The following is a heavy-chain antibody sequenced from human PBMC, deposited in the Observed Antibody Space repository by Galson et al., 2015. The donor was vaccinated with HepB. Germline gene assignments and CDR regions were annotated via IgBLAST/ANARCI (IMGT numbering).Heavy chain of an antibody. CDR3: ARNGGYCDSSGYYYTGWFDP. Sequence: SVKVSCKASGYTFTSFGISWVRQAPGQGLEWMGWISAYNGNTNYAQKPQGRVTMTTDTSTSTAYMELRSLRSDDTAVYYCARNGGYCDSSGYYYTGWFDPWGQGTLVTVSS. V-gene: IGHV1-18*01. D-gene: IGHD3-22*01. CDR2: ISAYNGNT. J-gene: IGHJ5*02. CDR1: GYTFTSFG.